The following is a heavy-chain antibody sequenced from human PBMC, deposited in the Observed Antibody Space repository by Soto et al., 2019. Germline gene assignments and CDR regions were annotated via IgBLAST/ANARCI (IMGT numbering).Heavy chain of an antibody. V-gene: IGHV1-18*04. D-gene: IGHD4-17*01. CDR3: ARDTPSTVTANFFDY. CDR2: ISAYNGNT. Sequence: GASVKVSCKASGYTFTSYGISWVRQAPGQGLEWMGWISAYNGNTNYAQKLQGRVTMTTDTSTSTAYMELWSLRSDDTAVYYCARDTPSTVTANFFDYWGQGTLVTVSS. J-gene: IGHJ4*02. CDR1: GYTFTSYG.